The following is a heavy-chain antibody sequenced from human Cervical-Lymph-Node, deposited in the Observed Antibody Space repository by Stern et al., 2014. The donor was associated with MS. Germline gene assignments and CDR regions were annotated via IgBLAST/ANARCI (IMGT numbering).Heavy chain of an antibody. Sequence: VQLVESGAEVKKPGSSVRVSCKASGGTFSNFAISWVRQAPGQGLEWMGAIIPMFGTANYAQKFQGRVTITADDSTSTAYMEVNSLRSEDTAVYYCASSVGELIPEAVWGQGTTVTVFS. CDR2: IIPMFGTA. CDR3: ASSVGELIPEAV. J-gene: IGHJ6*02. CDR1: GGTFSNFA. V-gene: IGHV1-69*01. D-gene: IGHD3-10*01.